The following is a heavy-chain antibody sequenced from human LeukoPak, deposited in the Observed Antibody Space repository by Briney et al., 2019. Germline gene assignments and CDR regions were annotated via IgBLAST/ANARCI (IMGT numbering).Heavy chain of an antibody. J-gene: IGHJ5*02. CDR1: GYSFNTYW. Sequence: GESLKISCKGSGYSFNTYWIGWVRQMPGKGLEWMGIIYPGDSDTRYSPSFQGQVTISADKSISTAYLQWSSLKASDTAMYYCARVAGIAVAVSWFDPWGQGTLVTVSS. V-gene: IGHV5-51*01. CDR3: ARVAGIAVAVSWFDP. CDR2: IYPGDSDT. D-gene: IGHD6-19*01.